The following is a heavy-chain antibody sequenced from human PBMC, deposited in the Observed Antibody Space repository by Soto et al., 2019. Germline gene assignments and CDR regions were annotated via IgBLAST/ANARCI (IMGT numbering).Heavy chain of an antibody. CDR1: GYTFTSYY. J-gene: IGHJ4*02. Sequence: QVQLVQSGAEVKKPGASVKVSCKASGYTFTSYYMHWVRQAPGQGLEWMGIINPSGGSTSYAQKFQCRVTMTRDTSTSTVYMELSSLRSEDTAVYYCARDGSSCWGQVTIAYWGQGTMVTVSS. V-gene: IGHV1-46*03. CDR2: INPSGGST. CDR3: ARDGSSCWGQVTIAY. D-gene: IGHD3-3*01.